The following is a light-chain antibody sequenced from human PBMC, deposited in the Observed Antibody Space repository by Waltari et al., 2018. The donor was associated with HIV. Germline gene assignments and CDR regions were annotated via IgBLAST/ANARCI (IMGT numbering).Light chain of an antibody. CDR3: SSYTTTPSII. Sequence: QSALTQPASVSGSPGPSITISCSGLPGHPPASPFFSWYQQHPGKAPKLIIYEVGLRPSGVSSRFSASRFGNTASLTIFGLQAEDEAHYYCSSYTTTPSIIFGGGTKLTVL. J-gene: IGLJ2*01. V-gene: IGLV2-14*03. CDR2: EVG. CDR1: PGHPPASPF.